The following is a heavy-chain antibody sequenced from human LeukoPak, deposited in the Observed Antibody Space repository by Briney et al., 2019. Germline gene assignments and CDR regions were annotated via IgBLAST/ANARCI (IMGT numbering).Heavy chain of an antibody. CDR1: GFTFSSYA. CDR2: ISASGGST. Sequence: GGSLRLSCAASGFTFSSYAMSWVRQAPGKGLEWVSAISASGGSTYYADSVKGRFTISRDDSKSTLYLQMNSLRAEDTAVYYCAKDRSSGWYDKHFQHWGQGTLVTVPS. J-gene: IGHJ1*01. V-gene: IGHV3-23*01. CDR3: AKDRSSGWYDKHFQH. D-gene: IGHD6-19*01.